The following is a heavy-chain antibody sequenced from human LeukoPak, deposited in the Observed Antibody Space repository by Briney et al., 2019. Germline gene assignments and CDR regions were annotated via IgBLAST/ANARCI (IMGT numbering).Heavy chain of an antibody. J-gene: IGHJ3*02. CDR3: ARAPNERYDAFDI. Sequence: PGGSLRLSCAASGFTVSSNYMSWVRQAPGKGLEWVSVIYSGGSTYYADSVKGRFTISRDNSKNTLYLQMNSLRAEDTAVYYCARAPNERYDAFDIWGQGTMVTVSS. V-gene: IGHV3-53*01. D-gene: IGHD1-1*01. CDR1: GFTVSSNY. CDR2: IYSGGST.